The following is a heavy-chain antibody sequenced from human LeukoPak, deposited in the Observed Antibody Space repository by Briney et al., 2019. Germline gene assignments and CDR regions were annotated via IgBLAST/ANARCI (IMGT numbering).Heavy chain of an antibody. J-gene: IGHJ3*02. D-gene: IGHD4-17*01. V-gene: IGHV4-30-4*01. CDR2: IYYSGST. Sequence: SETLSLTCTVSGGSISSGDYYWSWIRQPPGKGLEWIGYIYYSGSTYYNPSLKSRVTISVDTSKNQFSLKLSSVTAADTAVYYCASYGENAFDIWGQGTMVTVPS. CDR1: GGSISSGDYY. CDR3: ASYGENAFDI.